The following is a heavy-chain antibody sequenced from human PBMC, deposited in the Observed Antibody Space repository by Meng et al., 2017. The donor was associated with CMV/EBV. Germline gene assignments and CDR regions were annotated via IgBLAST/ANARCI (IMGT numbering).Heavy chain of an antibody. CDR2: INHSGST. CDR1: GGSFSGYY. CDR3: ARVWDSGRDY. Sequence: QVRLQQWGAGLLKPSETLSLTCAVYGGSFSGYYWSWIRQPPGKGLEWIGEINHSGSTNYNPSLKSRVTISVDTSKNQFSLKLSSVTAADTAVYYCARVWDSGRDYWGQGTLVTVSS. V-gene: IGHV4-34*01. D-gene: IGHD1-26*01. J-gene: IGHJ4*02.